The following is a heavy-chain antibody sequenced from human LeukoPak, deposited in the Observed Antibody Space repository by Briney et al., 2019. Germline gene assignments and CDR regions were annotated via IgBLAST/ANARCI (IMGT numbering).Heavy chain of an antibody. D-gene: IGHD6-19*01. J-gene: IGHJ5*02. Sequence: PGGSLRLSCAASGFVFSRYGMHWVRQAPGKGLEWVAVIWSDGSNKYYADSVKGRFTISRDNSKNTLYLQMNSLRAEDTAVYFCAKGRDSGWYAWFDPWGQGTLVTVSS. CDR3: AKGRDSGWYAWFDP. CDR2: IWSDGSNK. CDR1: GFVFSRYG. V-gene: IGHV3-33*06.